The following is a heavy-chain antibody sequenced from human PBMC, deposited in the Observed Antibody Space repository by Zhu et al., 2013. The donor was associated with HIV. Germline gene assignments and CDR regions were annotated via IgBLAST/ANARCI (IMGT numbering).Heavy chain of an antibody. CDR3: ARSEGYCSGGSCYSVDY. CDR2: INPNSGGT. CDR1: GYTFTGYY. V-gene: IGHV1-2*02. J-gene: IGHJ4*02. D-gene: IGHD2-15*01. Sequence: QVQLVQSGAEVKKPGSSVKVSCKASGYTFTGYYMHWVRQAPGQGLEWMGWINPNSGGTNYAQKFQGRVTMTRDTSISTAYMELSRLRSDDTAVYYCARSEGYCSGGSCYSVDYWGQGTLVTVSS.